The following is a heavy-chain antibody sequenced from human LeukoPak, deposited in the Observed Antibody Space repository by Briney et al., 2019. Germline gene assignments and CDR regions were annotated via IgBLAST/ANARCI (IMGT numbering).Heavy chain of an antibody. Sequence: SETLSLTCTVSGGSISSYHGSWIRQPPGKGLEWIGYIYYSGSTNYNPSLKSRVTISVDTSKNQFSLKLSSVTAADTAVYYCARRAMTTVIPDAFDIWGQGTMVTVSS. D-gene: IGHD4-17*01. CDR3: ARRAMTTVIPDAFDI. CDR1: GGSISSYH. J-gene: IGHJ3*02. V-gene: IGHV4-59*01. CDR2: IYYSGST.